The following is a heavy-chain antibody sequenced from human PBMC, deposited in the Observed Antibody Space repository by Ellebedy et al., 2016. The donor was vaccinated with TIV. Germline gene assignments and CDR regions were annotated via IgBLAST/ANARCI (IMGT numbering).Heavy chain of an antibody. CDR3: ASQGYYDSSGYVGHYFDY. Sequence: AASVKVSCKASGYTFTSYYMHWVRQAPGQGLEWMGIINPTGGATPYALKFQGRVAVTRDTSTSTVYMELSSLRSEDTAVYYCASQGYYDSSGYVGHYFDYWGQGTLVTVSS. J-gene: IGHJ4*02. V-gene: IGHV1-46*01. CDR1: GYTFTSYY. D-gene: IGHD3-22*01. CDR2: INPTGGAT.